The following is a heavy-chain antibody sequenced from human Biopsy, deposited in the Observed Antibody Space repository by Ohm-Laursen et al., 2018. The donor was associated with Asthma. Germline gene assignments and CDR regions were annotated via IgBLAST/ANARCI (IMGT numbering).Heavy chain of an antibody. CDR2: ILTKFDIT. D-gene: IGHD3-22*01. CDR3: ARSYDTDSYPVLVLDY. V-gene: IGHV1-69*04. J-gene: IGHJ4*02. Sequence: SVKVSCKASGGSFSNFALSWVRQAPGHGLEWMGTILTKFDITSYAEKFQGRVTITADKSTSTTYMELSRLRSEDTAVYYCARSYDTDSYPVLVLDYWGQGTLVTVSS. CDR1: GGSFSNFA.